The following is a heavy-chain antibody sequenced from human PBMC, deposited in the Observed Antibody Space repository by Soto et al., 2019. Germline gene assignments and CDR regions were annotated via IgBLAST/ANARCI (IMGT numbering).Heavy chain of an antibody. J-gene: IGHJ6*02. D-gene: IGHD3-10*01. CDR1: EFPFSNNG. CDR3: ARDDEYSGNGMDV. Sequence: QVQLVESGGGVFQPGRSLKLSCAASEFPFSNNGRHGVRQAQGKGLEWVAVILNDGSNRYHADSVKDRFTISRDNSKNTLYLQMNSLRAEDTAVYYCARDDEYSGNGMDVWGQGTTVTVS. CDR2: ILNDGSNR. V-gene: IGHV3-33*01.